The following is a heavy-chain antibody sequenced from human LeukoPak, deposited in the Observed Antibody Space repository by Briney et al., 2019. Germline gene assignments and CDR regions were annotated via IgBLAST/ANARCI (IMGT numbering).Heavy chain of an antibody. CDR2: INHSGST. CDR1: GGSFSGYY. D-gene: IGHD6-13*01. V-gene: IGHV4-34*01. J-gene: IGHJ4*02. Sequence: PSETLSLTCAVYGGSFSGYYWSWIRQPPGKGLEWIGEINHSGSTNYNPSLKSRVTISVDTSKNQLSLKLSSVTAADTAVYYCARGKRGYSSSWYDYWGQGTLVTVSS. CDR3: ARGKRGYSSSWYDY.